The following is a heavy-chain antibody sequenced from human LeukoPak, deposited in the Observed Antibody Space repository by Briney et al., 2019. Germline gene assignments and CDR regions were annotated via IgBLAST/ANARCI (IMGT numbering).Heavy chain of an antibody. J-gene: IGHJ3*02. D-gene: IGHD3-3*01. V-gene: IGHV4-4*07. CDR3: ARAQFWSGYFPHAFDI. Sequence: SETLSLTCTVSGGSISSYYWSWIRQPAGKGLEWIGRIYTSGSTNYNPSLKSRVTISVDTSKNQFSLKLSSVTAADTAVYYCARAQFWSGYFPHAFDIWGQGTMVTVSS. CDR1: GGSISSYY. CDR2: IYTSGST.